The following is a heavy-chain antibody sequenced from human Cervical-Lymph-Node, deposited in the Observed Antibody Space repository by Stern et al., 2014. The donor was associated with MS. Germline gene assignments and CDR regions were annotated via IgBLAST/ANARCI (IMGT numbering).Heavy chain of an antibody. V-gene: IGHV3-66*02. CDR2: IYTGGRT. CDR3: ARVQNFYDSSGFDP. D-gene: IGHD3-22*01. CDR1: GFTVSSFY. Sequence: EVQLVESGGDLVQPGGSLRLSCAASGFTVSSFYMSWVRQAPGKGLEWISVIYTGGRTYYADSVKVRFTISRDNSKNTLYLQMSSLRAEDTATYYCARVQNFYDSSGFDPWGPGTLVTVSS. J-gene: IGHJ4*02.